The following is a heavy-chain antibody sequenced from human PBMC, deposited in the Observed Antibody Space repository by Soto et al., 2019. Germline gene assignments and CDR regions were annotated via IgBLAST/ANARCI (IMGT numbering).Heavy chain of an antibody. CDR3: ARTTYYYDSSGPPFDY. CDR1: GFSLSTSGMC. J-gene: IGHJ4*02. V-gene: IGHV2-70*11. Sequence: SGPTLVNPTQTLTLTCTFSGFSLSTSGMCVSWIRQPPGKALEWLARIDWDDDKYYSTSLKTRLTISKDTSKNQVVLTMTNMDPVDTATYYCARTTYYYDSSGPPFDYRGQGTLVAVS. D-gene: IGHD3-22*01. CDR2: IDWDDDK.